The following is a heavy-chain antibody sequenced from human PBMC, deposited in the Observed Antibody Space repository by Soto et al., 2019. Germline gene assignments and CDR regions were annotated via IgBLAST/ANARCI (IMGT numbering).Heavy chain of an antibody. Sequence: QGPLVQSGVEAKKPGASVKVSCSASGTTFTNFGVTWVRQAPGKWLEWMGWSSPYTDDPSYAQKFQGRVTMTIDTSTSTAYLDLRSLKSDDTAVYYCARVIPGADAWCHPWGQGTLVTVSA. D-gene: IGHD2-2*01. CDR3: ARVIPGADAWCHP. CDR2: SSPYTDDP. J-gene: IGHJ5*02. CDR1: GTTFTNFG. V-gene: IGHV1-18*01.